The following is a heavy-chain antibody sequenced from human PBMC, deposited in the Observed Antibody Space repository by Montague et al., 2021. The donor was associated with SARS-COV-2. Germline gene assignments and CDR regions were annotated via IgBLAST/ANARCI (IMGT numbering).Heavy chain of an antibody. Sequence: TLSLTCTVPGGSISSGGYYWSWIRQHPGKGLEWIGYIYYSGSTNYNPSLKGRLTISVDTSKNQFSLKLSSVTAADTAVYYCARGEGVMVYVYGMDVWGQGTTVTVSS. D-gene: IGHD2-8*01. CDR1: GGSISSGGYY. V-gene: IGHV4-31*03. J-gene: IGHJ6*02. CDR2: IYYSGST. CDR3: ARGEGVMVYVYGMDV.